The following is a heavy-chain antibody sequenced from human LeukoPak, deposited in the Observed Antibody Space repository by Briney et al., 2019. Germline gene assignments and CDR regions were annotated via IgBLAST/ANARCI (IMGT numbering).Heavy chain of an antibody. J-gene: IGHJ4*02. CDR1: GFTFSNYW. V-gene: IGHV3-7*05. CDR2: INQDGSEK. CDR3: AKHYGDYTSYFDY. Sequence: GGSLRLSCAASGFTFSNYWMSWVRQAPGKGLEWVANINQDGSEKSYVDSVEGRFTISRDNAKKSLYLHVNSLRAEDTAVYYCAKHYGDYTSYFDYWGQGTLVTVSS. D-gene: IGHD4-17*01.